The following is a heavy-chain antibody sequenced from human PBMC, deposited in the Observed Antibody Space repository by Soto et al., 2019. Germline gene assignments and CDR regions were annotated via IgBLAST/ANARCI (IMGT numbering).Heavy chain of an antibody. J-gene: IGHJ4*02. Sequence: QEQLVESGGDVVQPGRSLTLSCAASGFTFSANAMHWVRQAPGKGLEWVAVIAYDGPSKIYRYSVKGRFTISRDDSKSTLYLQMNSLRPEDTAVYYCARDKIKGAPDYLDSWGQGTLVTVSS. D-gene: IGHD1-26*01. CDR1: GFTFSANA. CDR3: ARDKIKGAPDYLDS. V-gene: IGHV3-30-3*01. CDR2: IAYDGPSK.